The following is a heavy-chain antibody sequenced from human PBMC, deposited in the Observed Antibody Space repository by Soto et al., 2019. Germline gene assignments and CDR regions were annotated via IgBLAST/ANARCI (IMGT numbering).Heavy chain of an antibody. Sequence: QVQLQESGPGLVKPSQTLSLTCTVSGGSISSGGYYWSWIRQHPGKGLEWIGYIYYSGSTYYNPSLKSRVTISVDTSKNQFYLKLSSVTAADTAVYYCARTGENCSSTSCSTILDYWGQGPLVTVSS. V-gene: IGHV4-31*03. CDR3: ARTGENCSSTSCSTILDY. J-gene: IGHJ4*02. CDR1: GGSISSGGYY. CDR2: IYYSGST. D-gene: IGHD2-2*01.